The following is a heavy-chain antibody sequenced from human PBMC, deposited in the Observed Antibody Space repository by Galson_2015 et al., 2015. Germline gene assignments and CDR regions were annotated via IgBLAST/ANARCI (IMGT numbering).Heavy chain of an antibody. V-gene: IGHV3-48*02. Sequence: SLRLSCAASGFTFRDYSMNWVRQAPGKGLEWISYTSNGGSTIYYADSVKGRFTIPRDNAKNSLYLQMNSLRDEDTAVYYCARDGPGVLRFLDVWGKGTTVTVSS. CDR1: GFTFRDYS. D-gene: IGHD3-3*01. CDR3: ARDGPGVLRFLDV. CDR2: TSNGGSTI. J-gene: IGHJ6*04.